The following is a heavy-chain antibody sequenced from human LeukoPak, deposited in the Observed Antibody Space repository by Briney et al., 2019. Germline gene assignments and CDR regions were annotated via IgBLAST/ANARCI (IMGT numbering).Heavy chain of an antibody. J-gene: IGHJ5*02. CDR3: ARASSWYLNWFDP. V-gene: IGHV1-2*02. CDR2: INPNSGGT. CDR1: GYTFTGYY. Sequence: ASVKVSCKASGYTFTGYYMHWVRQAPGQGLEWMGWINPNSGGTNYAQKFQGRVTMTRDTSISTAYMELSRLRSDDTAVYYCARASSWYLNWFDPWGQGTLVTVSS. D-gene: IGHD6-13*01.